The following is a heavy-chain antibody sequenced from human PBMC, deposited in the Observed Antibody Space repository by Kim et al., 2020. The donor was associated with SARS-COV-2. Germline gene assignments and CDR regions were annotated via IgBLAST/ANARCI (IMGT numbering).Heavy chain of an antibody. V-gene: IGHV4-4*02. CDR1: GDSISSNYW. CDR2: AHQNGET. CDR3: ARVPGGCSASSCYLSS. J-gene: IGHJ5*01. Sequence: SETLSLTCAVSGDSISSNYWCTWVRQSPGKGLEWIGDAHQNGETNYTPSLKRRVVMSLNKSKNQFSLKFSFVTAADSATYYCARVPGGCSASSCYLSSWG. D-gene: IGHD2-15*01.